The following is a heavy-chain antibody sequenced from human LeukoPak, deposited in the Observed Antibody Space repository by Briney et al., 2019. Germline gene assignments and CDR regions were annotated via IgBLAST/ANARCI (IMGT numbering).Heavy chain of an antibody. CDR1: GASISSYY. CDR3: ARGGIFGVVKKIKNYFDY. CDR2: IYYSRST. J-gene: IGHJ4*02. Sequence: SETLSLTCTVSGASISSYYWSWIRQPPGKGLEWIGYIYYSRSTNYNPSLESRVTISVDTSKNQFSLKLSSVTAADTAVYYCARGGIFGVVKKIKNYFDYWGQGTLVTVSS. V-gene: IGHV4-59*12. D-gene: IGHD3-3*01.